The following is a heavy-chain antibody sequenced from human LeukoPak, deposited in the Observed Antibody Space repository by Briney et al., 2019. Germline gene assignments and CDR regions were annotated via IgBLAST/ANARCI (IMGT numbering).Heavy chain of an antibody. CDR1: GGSFSGYY. D-gene: IGHD3-22*01. V-gene: IGHV4-34*01. Sequence: SETLSLPCAVYGGSFSGYYWSWIRQPPGKGLEWIGESNPSGSTNYNPSLKSRVTISVDTSKNQFSLKLSSVTAADTAVYYCAREDDYDSTGYYYEPSEYFQHWGQGTLVTVSS. CDR2: SNPSGST. CDR3: AREDDYDSTGYYYEPSEYFQH. J-gene: IGHJ1*01.